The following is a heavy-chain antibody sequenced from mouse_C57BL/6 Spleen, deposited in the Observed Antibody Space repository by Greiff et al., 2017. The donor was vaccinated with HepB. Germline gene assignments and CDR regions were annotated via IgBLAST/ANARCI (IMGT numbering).Heavy chain of an antibody. D-gene: IGHD2-1*01. Sequence: EVMLVESGAELVRPGASVKLSCTASGFNIKDYYMHWVKQRPEQGLEWIGRIDPEDGDTEYAPKFQGKATMTADTSSNTAYLQLSSLTSEDTAVYYCTIYYGNYGWYFDVWGTGTTVTVSS. J-gene: IGHJ1*03. V-gene: IGHV14-1*01. CDR2: IDPEDGDT. CDR3: TIYYGNYGWYFDV. CDR1: GFNIKDYY.